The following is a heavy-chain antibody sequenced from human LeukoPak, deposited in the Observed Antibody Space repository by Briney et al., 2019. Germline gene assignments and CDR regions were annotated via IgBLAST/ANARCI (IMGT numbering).Heavy chain of an antibody. J-gene: IGHJ5*02. V-gene: IGHV4-34*01. CDR2: INRSGST. Sequence: PSETLSLTCAVYGASLNNYYWGWIRQPPGKGLEWIGEINRSGSTNHNPSLKSRVTISMQTSKNQFSLKLSSVTAADTAVYYCARPEAYGSGSSPWGQGTLVTVSS. CDR3: ARPEAYGSGSSP. D-gene: IGHD3-10*01. CDR1: GASLNNYY.